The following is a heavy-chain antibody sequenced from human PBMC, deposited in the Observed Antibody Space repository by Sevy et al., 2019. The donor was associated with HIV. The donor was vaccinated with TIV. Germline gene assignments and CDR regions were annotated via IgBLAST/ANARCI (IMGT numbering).Heavy chain of an antibody. CDR3: ARGGDFNDRSAKRDFDY. D-gene: IGHD3-22*01. CDR2: IWYDGGNK. CDR1: GFTFSSYG. V-gene: IGHV3-33*01. Sequence: GGSLRLSCAASGFTFSSYGMHWVRQAPGKGLEWVALIWYDGGNKYYADSVKGRFTISRDNSKNTMYLQMNSLRAEDTAVYYCARGGDFNDRSAKRDFDYWGQGTLVTVSS. J-gene: IGHJ4*02.